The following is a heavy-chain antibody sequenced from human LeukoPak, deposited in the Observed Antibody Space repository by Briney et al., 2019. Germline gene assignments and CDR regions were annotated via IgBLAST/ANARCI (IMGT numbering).Heavy chain of an antibody. J-gene: IGHJ4*02. CDR2: INPNSGGT. D-gene: IGHD3-10*01. CDR1: GYTFTGYY. CDR3: AREVQYYYGSGSYIGY. Sequence: ASVKVSCKASGYTFTGYYMHWVRQAPGQGLEWMGWINPNSGGTNYAQKFQGRVTMTRDTSISTAYMELSRLRSDDTAVYYCAREVQYYYGSGSYIGYWGQGTLVTVSS. V-gene: IGHV1-2*02.